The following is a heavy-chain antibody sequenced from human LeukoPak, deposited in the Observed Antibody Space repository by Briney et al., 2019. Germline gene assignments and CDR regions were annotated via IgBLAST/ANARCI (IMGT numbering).Heavy chain of an antibody. CDR2: INPSGGST. J-gene: IGHJ6*03. V-gene: IGHV1-46*01. D-gene: IGHD5-18*01. CDR1: EYTFTSYY. CDR3: ASSTAMAPYYYYYMDV. Sequence: ASVKVSCKASEYTFTSYYMHWVRQAPGQGLEWMGIINPSGGSTSYAQKFQGRVTMTRDMSTSTVYMELSSLRSEDTAVYYCASSTAMAPYYYYYMDVWGKGTTVTVSS.